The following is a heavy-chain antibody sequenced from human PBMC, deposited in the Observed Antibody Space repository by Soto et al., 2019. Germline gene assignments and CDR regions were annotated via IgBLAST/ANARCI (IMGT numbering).Heavy chain of an antibody. J-gene: IGHJ6*02. Sequence: EVQLVESGGGLVQPGGSLRLSFAASGFTFSSYWMSWVRQAPGKGLEWVANIKQDGSEKYYVYSVKGRFTISRDNAKNSLYLQRNSLRAEDTAVYYCARDVSRQRTYYGMDVWGQGTKVTVSS. D-gene: IGHD3-3*02. CDR2: IKQDGSEK. CDR1: GFTFSSYW. V-gene: IGHV3-7*01. CDR3: ARDVSRQRTYYGMDV.